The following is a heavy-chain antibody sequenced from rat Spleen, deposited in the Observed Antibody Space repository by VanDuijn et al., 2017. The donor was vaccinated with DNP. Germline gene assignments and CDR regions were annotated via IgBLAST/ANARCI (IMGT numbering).Heavy chain of an antibody. J-gene: IGHJ2*01. D-gene: IGHD5-1*01. V-gene: IGHV3-3*01. CDR3: AHWGLGDY. CDR2: INTAGST. Sequence: EVQLQESGPGLVKPSQSLSLHCSVTGYSITSSYRWNWIRKFPGNKLEWMGYINTAGSTNYNPSLKSRISITRDTSKNQFFLQVNSVTTEDTATYYCAHWGLGDYWGQGVMVTVSS. CDR1: GYSITSSYR.